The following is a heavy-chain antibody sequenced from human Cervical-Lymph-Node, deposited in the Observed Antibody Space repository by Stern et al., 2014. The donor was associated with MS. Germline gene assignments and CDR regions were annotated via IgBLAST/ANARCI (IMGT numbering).Heavy chain of an antibody. CDR1: GFTFSNFA. Sequence: EDQLVESGGGLVQPGGSLRLSCAASGFTFSNFAMSWVRQAPGKGLEWVSAISGSGDSTYYADSVKGRFTISRDNSKNTLYLQMNSLRAEDTAVYYCAKNPTTNRNFYYGMDVWGQGTTVTVSS. CDR2: ISGSGDST. V-gene: IGHV3-23*04. D-gene: IGHD1-7*01. J-gene: IGHJ6*02. CDR3: AKNPTTNRNFYYGMDV.